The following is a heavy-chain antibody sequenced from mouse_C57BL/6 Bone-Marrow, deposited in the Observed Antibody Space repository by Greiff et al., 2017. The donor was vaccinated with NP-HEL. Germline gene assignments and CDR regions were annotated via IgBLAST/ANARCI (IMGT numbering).Heavy chain of an antibody. CDR2: IHPNSGST. D-gene: IGHD1-1*01. V-gene: IGHV1-64*01. J-gene: IGHJ2*01. CDR1: GYTFTSYW. CDR3: ARGLTTPGFDY. Sequence: QVQLQQPGAELVKPGASVKLSYKASGYTFTSYWMHWVKQRPGQGLEWIGMIHPNSGSTNYNEKFKSKATLTVDKSSSTAYMQLSSLTSEDSAVYYCARGLTTPGFDYWGQGTTLTVSS.